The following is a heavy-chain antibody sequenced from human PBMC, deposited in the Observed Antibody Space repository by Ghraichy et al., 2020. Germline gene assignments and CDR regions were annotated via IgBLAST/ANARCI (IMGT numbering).Heavy chain of an antibody. Sequence: LTCAASGFTFSSYSMNWVRQAPGKGLEWVSYISSSSSTIYYADSVKGRFTISRDNAKNSLYLQMNSLRDEDTAVYYCARGRRYYDSSGPAGDFDYWGLRTLVTVSS. CDR2: ISSSSSTI. CDR3: ARGRRYYDSSGPAGDFDY. J-gene: IGHJ4*02. CDR1: GFTFSSYS. V-gene: IGHV3-48*02. D-gene: IGHD3-22*01.